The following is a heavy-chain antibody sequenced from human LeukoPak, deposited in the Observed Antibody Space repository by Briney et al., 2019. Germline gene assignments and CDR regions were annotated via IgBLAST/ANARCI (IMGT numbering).Heavy chain of an antibody. V-gene: IGHV3-20*04. CDR2: INWNGGST. Sequence: GGSLRLSCAASGFTFDDYGMSWVRQAPGKGLEWVSGINWNGGSTRYADSVKGRFTISRDNAKNSLYPQMNSLRAEDTALYYCTARYYDSSGYSGSWGQGTLVTVSS. D-gene: IGHD3-22*01. CDR1: GFTFDDYG. CDR3: TARYYDSSGYSGS. J-gene: IGHJ5*02.